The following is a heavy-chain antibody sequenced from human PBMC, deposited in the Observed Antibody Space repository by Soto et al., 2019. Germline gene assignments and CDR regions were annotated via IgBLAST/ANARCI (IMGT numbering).Heavy chain of an antibody. J-gene: IGHJ5*02. CDR3: ARHEGWTGPDQ. D-gene: IGHD2-8*02. CDR1: GASIGSGGW. V-gene: IGHV4-4*02. CDR2: IFHDGNT. Sequence: SETLSLTCAVSGASIGSGGWWSWVRQPPGKGLEWIAEIFHDGNTNYSPSLKSRATISVDKSRNQFSLNVYSVTAADTAVYYCARHEGWTGPDQWGQGTLVTVSS.